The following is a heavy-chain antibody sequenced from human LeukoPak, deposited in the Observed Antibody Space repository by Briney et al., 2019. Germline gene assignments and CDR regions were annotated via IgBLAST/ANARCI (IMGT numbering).Heavy chain of an antibody. J-gene: IGHJ4*02. Sequence: GASVKVSCKTSGYTFTDYHIHWVRRAPGQGLEGVGWINPNSSGTNYAQKFQGWVTMTRDTSISTAYMELSRLTSDDTADTAVYYCARSRGLYGDFYFDYWGQGTLVTV. V-gene: IGHV1-2*04. D-gene: IGHD4-17*01. CDR1: GYTFTDYH. CDR3: ARSRGLYGDFYFDY. CDR2: INPNSSGT.